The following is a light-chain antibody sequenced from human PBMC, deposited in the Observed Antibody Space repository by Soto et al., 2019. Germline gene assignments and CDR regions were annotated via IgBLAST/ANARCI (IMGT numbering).Light chain of an antibody. V-gene: IGKV3-15*01. Sequence: EIVMTQSPATLSVSPGERATLSCRASQSVSSNLAWYQQKPGQAPRLLIYGASTRATGIPARFSGSGSGTEFILTISSLQSEDFAGYYCQQYNNCPPVTFGQGTRLEIK. J-gene: IGKJ5*01. CDR2: GAS. CDR3: QQYNNCPPVT. CDR1: QSVSSN.